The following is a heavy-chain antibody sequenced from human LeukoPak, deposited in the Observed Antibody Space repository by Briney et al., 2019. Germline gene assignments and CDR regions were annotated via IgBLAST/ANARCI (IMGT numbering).Heavy chain of an antibody. CDR2: INPSGGST. CDR1: GYTFTSYY. V-gene: IGHV1-46*01. D-gene: IGHD2-15*01. CDR3: ARAAGYCSGGSCYDFDY. Sequence: GASVKVSSKASGYTFTSYYMHWVRQAPGQGLEWMVIINPSGGSTSYAQKFQGRVTMTRDTSTSTVYMELSSLRSEDTAVYYCARAAGYCSGGSCYDFDYRGQGTLVTVSS. J-gene: IGHJ4*02.